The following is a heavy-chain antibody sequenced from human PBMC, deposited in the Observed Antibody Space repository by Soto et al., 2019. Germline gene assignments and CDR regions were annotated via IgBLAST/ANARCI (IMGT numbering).Heavy chain of an antibody. J-gene: IGHJ5*02. CDR1: GYTFTSYC. V-gene: IGHV1-3*01. D-gene: IGHD3-9*01. CDR3: ARDDWGSDNWFDP. Sequence: ASVKVSCKASGYTFTSYCIHWVRQAPGQRLEWMGWINAANGDTKYSPKFQGRVTMTTDTSTSTAYMELRSLRSDDTAVYYCARDDWGSDNWFDPWGQGTLVTVSS. CDR2: INAANGDT.